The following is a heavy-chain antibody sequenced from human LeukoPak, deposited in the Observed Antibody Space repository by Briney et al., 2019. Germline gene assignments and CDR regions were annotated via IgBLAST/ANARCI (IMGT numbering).Heavy chain of an antibody. D-gene: IGHD3-10*01. Sequence: PGGSLRLSCAATGFTFSSYSMNWVRQAPGKGLEWVSHISSSSSTIYYTDSVKGRFTISRDNAKKSLYLQMNSLRAEDTALYYCARRDYYGSGSPDFWGQGTLVTVSS. CDR1: GFTFSSYS. V-gene: IGHV3-48*04. CDR2: ISSSSSTI. CDR3: ARRDYYGSGSPDF. J-gene: IGHJ4*02.